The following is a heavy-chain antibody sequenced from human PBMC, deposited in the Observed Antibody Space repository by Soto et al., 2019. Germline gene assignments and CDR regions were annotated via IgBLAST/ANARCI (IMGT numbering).Heavy chain of an antibody. D-gene: IGHD5-18*01. CDR1: GYSFTSYW. V-gene: IGHV5-51*01. CDR2: IYPGDSDT. J-gene: IGHJ3*02. Sequence: XDSLTISCKGSGYSFTSYWIGLVRQMRGKGLEWMGIIYPGDSDTRYSPSFQGQVTISADKSISTAYLQWRSLKASDTAMYYCARSPGIQLWYGFHAFDIWGQGTMVTVSS. CDR3: ARSPGIQLWYGFHAFDI.